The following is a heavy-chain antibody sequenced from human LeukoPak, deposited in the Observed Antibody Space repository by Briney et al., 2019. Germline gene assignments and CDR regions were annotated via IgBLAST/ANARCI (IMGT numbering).Heavy chain of an antibody. D-gene: IGHD3-22*01. CDR2: IYYNGST. CDR1: GGSISSYY. V-gene: IGHV4-59*01. CDR3: ARRSYDSSGYYGDYGMDV. Sequence: SETLSLTCTVSGGSISSYYWSWIRQPPGKGLEWIGYIYYNGSTNYNPSLKSRVTISVDTSKNQFSLKLSSVTAANTAVYYCARRSYDSSGYYGDYGMDVWGQGTTVTVSS. J-gene: IGHJ6*02.